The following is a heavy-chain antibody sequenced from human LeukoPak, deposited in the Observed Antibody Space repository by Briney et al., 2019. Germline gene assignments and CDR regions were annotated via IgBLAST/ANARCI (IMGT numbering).Heavy chain of an antibody. J-gene: IGHJ4*02. CDR3: ARVWYTSSWGERYYFDY. V-gene: IGHV3-66*01. CDR2: IYSDGTT. D-gene: IGHD6-13*01. CDR1: GFTVSNNY. Sequence: GGSLRLSCAASGFTVSNNYMSWVRQAPGKGLEWVSVIYSDGTTSYADSVKARFTISRDDSKDTLYLQMNGLRAEDTAVYYCARVWYTSSWGERYYFDYWGQGTLVTVSS.